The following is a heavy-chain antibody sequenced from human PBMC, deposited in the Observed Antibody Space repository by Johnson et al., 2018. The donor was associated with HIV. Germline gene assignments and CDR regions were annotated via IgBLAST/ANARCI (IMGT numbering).Heavy chain of an antibody. CDR1: GFTFSSYA. D-gene: IGHD4/OR15-4a*01. CDR2: IKSKTDGGTT. Sequence: EVQLVESGGGVVQPGRSLRLSCAASGFTFSSYAMHWVRQAPGKGLEWVGRIKSKTDGGTTDYAAPVKGRFNISRDNPKNTLYLQMDSLRIEDTAVYYCAVLTTGGLRVGNFDIWGQGTMVTVSS. J-gene: IGHJ3*02. V-gene: IGHV3-15*01. CDR3: AVLTTGGLRVGNFDI.